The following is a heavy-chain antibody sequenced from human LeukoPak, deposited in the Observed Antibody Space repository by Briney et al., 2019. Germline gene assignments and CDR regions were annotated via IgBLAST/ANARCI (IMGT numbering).Heavy chain of an antibody. Sequence: GGSLRLSCAASGFTLNNYAIHGVRQAPGKGLEWVAVISYDGNKKYYADSVRGRFTISRDNSNYTLFLHMNSLRAEDTAVYYCARGRGSTSSYFDYWGQGTLVTVSS. CDR1: GFTLNNYA. CDR2: ISYDGNKK. V-gene: IGHV3-30*04. CDR3: ARGRGSTSSYFDY. J-gene: IGHJ4*02. D-gene: IGHD2-2*01.